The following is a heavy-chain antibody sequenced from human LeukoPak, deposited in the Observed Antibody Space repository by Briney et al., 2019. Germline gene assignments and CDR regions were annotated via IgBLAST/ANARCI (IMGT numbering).Heavy chain of an antibody. J-gene: IGHJ4*02. CDR2: IYYSGST. D-gene: IGHD3-3*01. CDR1: GGSISSSSYY. Sequence: SETLSLTCTVSGGSISSSSYYWGWIRQPPGKGLEWIGSIYYSGSTNYNPSLKSRVTISVDTSKNQFSLKLSSVTAADTAVYYCARGSITIFGVESWGQGTLVTVSS. V-gene: IGHV4-39*07. CDR3: ARGSITIFGVES.